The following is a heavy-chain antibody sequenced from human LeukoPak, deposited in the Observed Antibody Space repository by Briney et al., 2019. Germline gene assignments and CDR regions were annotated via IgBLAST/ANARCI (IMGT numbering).Heavy chain of an antibody. J-gene: IGHJ4*02. V-gene: IGHV4-59*01. CDR2: IYYSGST. D-gene: IGHD6-13*01. CDR3: ARGSSWYRPFGTS. Sequence: SETLSLTCTLSRGSLTSYYWSWIRQPPGKVLEWVGYIYYSGSTNYNPSLKSRVTISVDTSKNQFSLKLSSVTAADTAVYYCARGSSWYRPFGTSWGQGTLVTVSS. CDR1: RGSLTSYY.